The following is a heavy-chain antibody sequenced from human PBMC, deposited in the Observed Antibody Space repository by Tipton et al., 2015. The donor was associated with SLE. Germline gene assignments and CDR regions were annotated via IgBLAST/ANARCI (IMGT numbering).Heavy chain of an antibody. D-gene: IGHD7-27*01. CDR1: GGSFSAYY. V-gene: IGHV4-34*01. Sequence: TLSLTCAVYGGSFSAYYWSWIRQPPGKGLEWIGEINHRGSTNYNPSLKSRVTISVDTSKNQFPLRLSSVTAADTAVYYCARYGDWGSDYWGQGTLVTVSS. J-gene: IGHJ4*02. CDR2: INHRGST. CDR3: ARYGDWGSDY.